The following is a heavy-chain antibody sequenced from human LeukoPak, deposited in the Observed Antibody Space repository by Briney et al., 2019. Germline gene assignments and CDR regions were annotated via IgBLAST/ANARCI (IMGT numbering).Heavy chain of an antibody. Sequence: GGSLRLFCAASGFTFSNARMRWVRHAPGKGLEGVGRNKSKTDGGTTDYAAPVKGRFTISSDDSKNTLYLQMNSLNTEDTAVYYCTTVGRGRWGQGTLVTVSS. D-gene: IGHD3-10*01. V-gene: IGHV3-15*01. CDR2: NKSKTDGGTT. J-gene: IGHJ4*02. CDR3: TTVGRGR. CDR1: GFTFSNAR.